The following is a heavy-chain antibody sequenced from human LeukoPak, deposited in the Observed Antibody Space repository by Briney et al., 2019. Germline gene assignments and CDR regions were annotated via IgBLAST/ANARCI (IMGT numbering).Heavy chain of an antibody. CDR3: AKVREPTGTDY. V-gene: IGHV3-30*18. Sequence: GGSLRLSCAASGFTFSSYGMHWVRQAPGKGLEWVAVISYDGSNKYYADSVKGRFTISRDNSRNTLYLQMNGLRAEDTAVYYCAKVREPTGTDYWGQGTLVTVSS. CDR2: ISYDGSNK. J-gene: IGHJ4*02. D-gene: IGHD1-14*01. CDR1: GFTFSSYG.